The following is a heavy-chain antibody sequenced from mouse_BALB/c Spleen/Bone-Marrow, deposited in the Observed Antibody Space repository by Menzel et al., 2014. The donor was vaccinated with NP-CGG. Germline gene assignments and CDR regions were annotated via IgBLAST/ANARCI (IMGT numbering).Heavy chain of an antibody. Sequence: QVQLQQSGAELVRPGSSVKISCKASGYAFSVYWMNWVKQRPGLGLEWIGQIYPGDGDTNYNGKFKGKATLTADKSSNTAYMQLNSLTSEDSAVYFCARGGITVDYWGQGTTLAVSS. CDR2: IYPGDGDT. J-gene: IGHJ2*01. CDR3: ARGGITVDY. CDR1: GYAFSVYW. V-gene: IGHV1-80*01.